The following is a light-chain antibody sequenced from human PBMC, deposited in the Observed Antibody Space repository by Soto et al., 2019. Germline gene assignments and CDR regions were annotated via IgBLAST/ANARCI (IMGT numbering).Light chain of an antibody. CDR3: QQYGSSQST. CDR1: QSVSSSY. J-gene: IGKJ5*01. CDR2: GAS. Sequence: EIVLTQSPGTLSLSPGERATLSCRASQSVSSSYLAWYQQKPGQPPRLLIYGASIRATGIPDNFSGSGSGTDFTLTISRLEPEDFAVYYCQQYGSSQSTFGQGTRLEIK. V-gene: IGKV3-20*01.